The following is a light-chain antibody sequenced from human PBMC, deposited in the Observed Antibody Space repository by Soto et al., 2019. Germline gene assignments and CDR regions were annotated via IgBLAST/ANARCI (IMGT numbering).Light chain of an antibody. Sequence: IHMTQSPSSLSASVGDRITVTCRASQSITTYVNWYQLKPGEAPKLLISTSGTLQRGVPSRFSGSGSGTDFTLTITRLQPADFATYFCQQTYSTPYTFGQGTKLEIK. CDR2: TSG. CDR1: QSITTY. CDR3: QQTYSTPYT. J-gene: IGKJ2*01. V-gene: IGKV1-39*01.